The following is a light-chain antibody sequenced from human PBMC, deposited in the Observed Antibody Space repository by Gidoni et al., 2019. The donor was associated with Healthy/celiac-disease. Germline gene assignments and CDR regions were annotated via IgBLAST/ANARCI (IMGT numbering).Light chain of an antibody. CDR3: QQYGSSPPT. CDR1: QSVSSSY. J-gene: IGKJ1*01. Sequence: VLTQSPGTLSLSPGERATLSCRASQSVSSSYLAWSQQKPGQAPRLLIYGASSRATVMPDRFSGSGSGTDFTLTISRLETEDFAVYYCQQYGSSPPTFGQGTKVEIK. CDR2: GAS. V-gene: IGKV3-20*01.